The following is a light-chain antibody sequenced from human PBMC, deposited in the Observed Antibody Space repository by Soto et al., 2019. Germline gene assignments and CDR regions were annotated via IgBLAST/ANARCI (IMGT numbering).Light chain of an antibody. J-gene: IGLJ2*01. CDR3: SSYTSSSTLV. CDR2: DVS. Sequence: QSALTQPASVSGSPGQSITISWTGTSSDVGGYNYDSWYQQHPGKAPKLMIYDVSNRPSGVSNRFSGSKSGNTASLTISGLEAEDEADYYCSSYTSSSTLVFGGGTKLTVL. V-gene: IGLV2-14*01. CDR1: SSDVGGYNY.